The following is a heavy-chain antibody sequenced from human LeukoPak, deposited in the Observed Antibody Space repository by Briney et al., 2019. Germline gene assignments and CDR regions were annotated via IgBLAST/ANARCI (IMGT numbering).Heavy chain of an antibody. J-gene: IGHJ4*02. CDR1: GFTFSNYA. Sequence: PGGSLRLSCAASGFTFSNYAMNWVRQAPGKGLEWVSAISGSGGSTYYAGSVKGRFTISRDNSKNTLYLQMNSLRAEDTAVYYCARNLYYYDSSGYYYYWGQGTLVTVSS. CDR3: ARNLYYYDSSGYYYY. V-gene: IGHV3-23*01. CDR2: ISGSGGST. D-gene: IGHD3-22*01.